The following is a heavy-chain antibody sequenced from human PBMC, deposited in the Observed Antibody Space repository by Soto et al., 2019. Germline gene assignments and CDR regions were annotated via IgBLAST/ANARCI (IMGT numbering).Heavy chain of an antibody. CDR2: INHSGEA. V-gene: IGHV4-34*01. CDR1: GGSSSAYY. Sequence: PSATLPPTCAVHGGSSSAYYWSWIRQPPGKGLEWIGEINHSGEATYNPSLQSRITISLDTSNNQFSLKMTSVTAADTAMYVCTWVGRFPRSWFDPWGQGTQVTVSS. J-gene: IGHJ5*02. D-gene: IGHD2-15*01. CDR3: TWVGRFPRSWFDP.